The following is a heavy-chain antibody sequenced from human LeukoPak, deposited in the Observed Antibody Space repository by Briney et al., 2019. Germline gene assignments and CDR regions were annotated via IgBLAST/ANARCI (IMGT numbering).Heavy chain of an antibody. J-gene: IGHJ3*02. CDR1: GYSISRGYS. CDR2: FHHSGST. D-gene: IGHD3-16*01. Sequence: SETLSLTCAVSGYSISRGYSWAWVRQPPGKGLEWIGSFHHSGSTFYNPYLKSRVTISAYRSKNQFSLRLSSVTAAATAVYSCARFDYVWETHGMDAFDIWGQGTMVTVSS. V-gene: IGHV4-38-2*01. CDR3: ARFDYVWETHGMDAFDI.